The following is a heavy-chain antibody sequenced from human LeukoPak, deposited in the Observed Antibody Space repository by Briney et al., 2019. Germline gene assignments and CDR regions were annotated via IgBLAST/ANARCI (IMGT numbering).Heavy chain of an antibody. V-gene: IGHV1-3*01. J-gene: IGHJ6*02. Sequence: ASVKVSCKASGYTFTSYAMHWVRQAPGQRLEWMGWINAGNGNTKYSQKFQGGVTITRDTSASTAYMELSSLRSEDTAVYYCARVQSGYYYYYGMDVWGQGTTVTVSS. D-gene: IGHD6-25*01. CDR1: GYTFTSYA. CDR2: INAGNGNT. CDR3: ARVQSGYYYYYGMDV.